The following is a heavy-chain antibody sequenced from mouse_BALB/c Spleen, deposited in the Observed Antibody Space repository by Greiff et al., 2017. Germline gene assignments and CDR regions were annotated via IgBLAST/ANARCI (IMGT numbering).Heavy chain of an antibody. V-gene: IGHV1-69*02. J-gene: IGHJ2*01. CDR3: TSWVGTGVDY. Sequence: QVQLQQPGAELVRPGASVKLSCKASGYTFTSYWINWVKQRPGQGLEWIGNIYPSDSYTNYNQKFKDKATLTVDKSSSTAYMQLSSPTSEDSAVYYCTSWVGTGVDYWGQGTTLTVSS. D-gene: IGHD1-1*02. CDR2: IYPSDSYT. CDR1: GYTFTSYW.